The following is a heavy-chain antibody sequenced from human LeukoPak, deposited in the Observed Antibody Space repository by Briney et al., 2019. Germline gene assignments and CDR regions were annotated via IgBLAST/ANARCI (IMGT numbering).Heavy chain of an antibody. CDR1: GYTFANYG. J-gene: IGHJ4*02. V-gene: IGHV1-18*01. CDR2: ISAYNGNT. Sequence: ASVKVSCKASGYTFANYGISWVRQAPGQGLEWIAWISAYNGNTNYALKLRGRVTMTTDTSTSTAYLELRSLRSDDTALYYCARDDERPCSGGSRPAYFDYWGQGTLVTVSS. D-gene: IGHD2-15*01. CDR3: ARDDERPCSGGSRPAYFDY.